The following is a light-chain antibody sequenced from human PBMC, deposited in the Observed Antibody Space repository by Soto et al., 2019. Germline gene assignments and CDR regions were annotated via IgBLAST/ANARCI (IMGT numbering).Light chain of an antibody. V-gene: IGLV2-14*01. J-gene: IGLJ2*01. Sequence: QSALTQPASVSGSPGQSITISCTGTSSDVGGYNYVSWYQQHPGKAPKLMIYDVSNRPSGVSNRFSGSKSGNTASLTISGLQAEDEAHYYCSSYTSSSPVVFGGGTQLTVL. CDR3: SSYTSSSPVV. CDR1: SSDVGGYNY. CDR2: DVS.